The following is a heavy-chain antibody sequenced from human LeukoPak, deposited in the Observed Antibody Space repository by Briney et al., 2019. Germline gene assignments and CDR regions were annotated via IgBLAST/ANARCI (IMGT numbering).Heavy chain of an antibody. V-gene: IGHV4-59*01. CDR1: GGSISSYY. Sequence: PSETLSLTCTVSGGSISSYYWSWIRQPPGKGLEWIGYIYYSGSTNYNPSLKSRVTISVDTSKNQFSLKLSSVTAADTAVYYCARMYYYDSSGYYRPYFDYWGQGTLVTVSS. D-gene: IGHD3-22*01. CDR2: IYYSGST. CDR3: ARMYYYDSSGYYRPYFDY. J-gene: IGHJ4*02.